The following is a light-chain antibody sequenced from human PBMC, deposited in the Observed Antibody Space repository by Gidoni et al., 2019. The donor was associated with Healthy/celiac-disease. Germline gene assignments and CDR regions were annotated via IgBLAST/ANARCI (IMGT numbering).Light chain of an antibody. CDR3: LQDYNYPRT. CDR1: QGIRND. CDR2: AAS. J-gene: IGKJ4*01. V-gene: IGKV1-6*01. Sequence: AIQLTQSPSSLSASVGDRVTITCRASQGIRNDLGWYQQKPGKAPKLLIYAASSLQSGVPSRFSGSGSGTDFTLTISSLQPEDFATYYCLQDYNYPRTFXGXTKVEIK.